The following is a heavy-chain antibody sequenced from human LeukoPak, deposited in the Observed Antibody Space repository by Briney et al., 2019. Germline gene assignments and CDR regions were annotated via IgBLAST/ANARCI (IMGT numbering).Heavy chain of an antibody. D-gene: IGHD1-26*01. J-gene: IGHJ3*02. CDR3: ASLSGSYAFDI. CDR1: GYSISSGYY. V-gene: IGHV4-38-2*02. CDR2: IYHSGST. Sequence: SETLSLTCTVSGYSISSGYYWGWIRQPPGKGLEWIGSIYHSGSTNYNPSLKSRVTISVDKSKNQFSLKLSSVTAADTAVYYCASLSGSYAFDIWGQGTMVTVSS.